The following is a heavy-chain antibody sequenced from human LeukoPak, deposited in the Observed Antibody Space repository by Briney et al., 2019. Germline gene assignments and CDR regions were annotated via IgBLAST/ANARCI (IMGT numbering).Heavy chain of an antibody. Sequence: PSETLSLTCTVSGGSISGGDYYWSWIRQPPGKGLEWIGYIYHSGSTYYNPSLESRVTISVDGSKNQFSLKLSSVTAVDTAVYYCARDPARRGGSGSYFDYWGQGTLVTVSS. D-gene: IGHD3-10*01. CDR3: ARDPARRGGSGSYFDY. J-gene: IGHJ4*02. CDR2: IYHSGST. CDR1: GGSISGGDYY. V-gene: IGHV4-30-2*01.